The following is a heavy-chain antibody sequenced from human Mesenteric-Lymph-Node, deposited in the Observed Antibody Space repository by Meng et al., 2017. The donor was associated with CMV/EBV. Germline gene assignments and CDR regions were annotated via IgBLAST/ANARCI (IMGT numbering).Heavy chain of an antibody. V-gene: IGHV1-2*02. CDR2: INPNSGGT. Sequence: CKASGYNFTGYYMHWVRQAPGQGLEWMGWINPNSGGTNYAQKFQGRVTMTRDTSISTAYMELSRLRSDDTAVYYCARIGVAAADVDYWGQGTLVTVSS. J-gene: IGHJ4*02. CDR3: ARIGVAAADVDY. D-gene: IGHD6-13*01. CDR1: GYNFTGYY.